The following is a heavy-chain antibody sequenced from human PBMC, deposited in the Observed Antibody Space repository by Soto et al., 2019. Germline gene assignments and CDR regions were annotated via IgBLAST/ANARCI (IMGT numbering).Heavy chain of an antibody. V-gene: IGHV1-18*01. CDR2: ISAYTGNT. Sequence: ASVKVSCKASGYTFTSYGISWVRQAPGQGLEWMGWISAYTGNTNYAQKLQGRVTMTKDPCRITAYMELRSLRSDDTAGYYCARDDSSPYFYYYGMDVWGQGTTVTVSS. CDR1: GYTFTSYG. CDR3: ARDDSSPYFYYYGMDV. J-gene: IGHJ6*02. D-gene: IGHD4-4*01.